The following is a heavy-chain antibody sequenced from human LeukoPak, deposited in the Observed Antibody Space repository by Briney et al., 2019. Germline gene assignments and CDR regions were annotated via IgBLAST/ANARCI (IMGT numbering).Heavy chain of an antibody. J-gene: IGHJ5*02. CDR3: ARDRISGSRESTGGTSIGSWFDP. D-gene: IGHD1-26*01. Sequence: REASVKASCKASGYTFTGYYMHWVRQAPGQGLEWMGWISAYNGNTNYAQKLQGRVTMTTDTSTSTAYMELRSLRSDDTAVYYCARDRISGSRESTGGTSIGSWFDPWGQGTLVTVSS. V-gene: IGHV1-18*04. CDR1: GYTFTGYY. CDR2: ISAYNGNT.